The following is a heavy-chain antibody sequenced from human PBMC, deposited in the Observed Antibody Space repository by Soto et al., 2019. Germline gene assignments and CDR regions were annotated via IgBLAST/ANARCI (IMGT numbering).Heavy chain of an antibody. Sequence: GESLKISCQGSGYSFNTSWIGWVRQMPGKGLEWMGIIYPGDSDTRYSPSFQGQVTISADKSISTAYLRWSSLKASDTAMYFCARAYGNHFDYWGQGTLVTVSS. D-gene: IGHD1-1*01. CDR2: IYPGDSDT. CDR1: GYSFNTSW. V-gene: IGHV5-51*01. CDR3: ARAYGNHFDY. J-gene: IGHJ4*01.